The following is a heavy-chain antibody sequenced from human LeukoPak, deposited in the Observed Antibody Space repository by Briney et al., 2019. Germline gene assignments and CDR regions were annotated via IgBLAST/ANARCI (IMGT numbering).Heavy chain of an antibody. V-gene: IGHV1-69*13. CDR2: IIPIFGTA. CDR3: ARLDYGGYGGNDY. J-gene: IGHJ4*02. CDR1: GGTFSSYA. Sequence: SVKVSCKASGGTFSSYAISWVRQAPGQGLEWMGGIIPIFGTANYAQKFQGRVTITADESTSTAYMELSSLRSEDTAVYYCARLDYGGYGGNDYWGQGTLVTVSS. D-gene: IGHD4-17*01.